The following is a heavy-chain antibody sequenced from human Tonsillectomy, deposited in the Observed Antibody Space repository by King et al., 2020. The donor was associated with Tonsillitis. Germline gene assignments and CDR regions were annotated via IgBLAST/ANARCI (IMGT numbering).Heavy chain of an antibody. CDR1: GGSISSYY. Sequence: QLQESGPGLVKPSETLSLTCTVSGGSISSYYWSWIRPPAGKGLEWIGRIYTSGSTNYNPSLKSRVTMSVDTSKNQFSLKLSSVTAADTAVYYCARDWPSIAVAGYYYYMDVWGKGTTVTVSS. D-gene: IGHD6-19*01. J-gene: IGHJ6*03. CDR2: IYTSGST. V-gene: IGHV4-4*07. CDR3: ARDWPSIAVAGYYYYMDV.